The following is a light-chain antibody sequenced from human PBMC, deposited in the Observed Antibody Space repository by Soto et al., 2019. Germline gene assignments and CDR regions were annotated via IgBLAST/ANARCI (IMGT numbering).Light chain of an antibody. J-gene: IGLJ1*01. CDR3: SSYTVSSTDV. CDR1: SSDVGAYNF. CDR2: DVS. Sequence: QSALTQPASVSGSPGQSIAISCTGTSSDVGAYNFVSWYQQHPGRAPKLIIYDVSNRLSGVSNRFSGSKSGNTASLTISGLQAEDGADYYCSSYTVSSTDVFGGGTKLTVL. V-gene: IGLV2-14*03.